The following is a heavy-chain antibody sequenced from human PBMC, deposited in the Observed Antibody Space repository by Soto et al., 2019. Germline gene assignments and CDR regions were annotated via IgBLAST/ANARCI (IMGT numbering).Heavy chain of an antibody. CDR1: GYTFTNYG. D-gene: IGHD4-4*01. CDR2: VSAYNRNT. Sequence: QVQLVQSGVEVKKPGASVKVSCQASGYTFTNYGITWLRQAPGQGLEWMGWVSAYNRNTKYAQRFQEKVTMTTYTSTRTAYMELRNLKSEDTAIYFCARERQYETLLYWGQGTLVNVSS. J-gene: IGHJ4*02. V-gene: IGHV1-18*01. CDR3: ARERQYETLLY.